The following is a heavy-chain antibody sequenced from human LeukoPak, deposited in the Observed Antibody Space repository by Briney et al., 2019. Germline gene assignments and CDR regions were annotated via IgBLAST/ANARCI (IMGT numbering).Heavy chain of an antibody. J-gene: IGHJ4*02. CDR2: IYYTGST. CDR1: GGSVNSGSYY. CDR3: AREDGYSQADS. Sequence: SETLSLTCTVSGGSVNSGSYYWSWIRQPPGKGLEWIGYIYYTGSTYYNPSLKSRVTISLDTSKNQFSPTLSSVTAADTAVYYCAREDGYSQADSWGQGILVTVSS. D-gene: IGHD5-24*01. V-gene: IGHV4-61*01.